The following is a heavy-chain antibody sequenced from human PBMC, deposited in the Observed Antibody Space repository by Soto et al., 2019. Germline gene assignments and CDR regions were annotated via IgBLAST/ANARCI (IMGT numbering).Heavy chain of an antibody. J-gene: IGHJ4*02. V-gene: IGHV1-69*01. CDR3: ARDRDDYGSGNYYNRIYF. Sequence: QVQLVQSGAEVKKPGSSVKVSCKASGGIFSTYAISWLRQAPGQGLEWMGGIIPLFVTPNYAQRFQGRVTITADESTSTAYMELSRLRSEDTAVYYCARDRDDYGSGNYYNRIYFWGQGTLVTVSS. CDR1: GGIFSTYA. D-gene: IGHD3-10*01. CDR2: IIPLFVTP.